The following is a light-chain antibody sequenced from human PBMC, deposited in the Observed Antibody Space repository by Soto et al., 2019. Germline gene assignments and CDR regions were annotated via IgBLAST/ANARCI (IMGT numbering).Light chain of an antibody. CDR2: GAS. Sequence: EIVLTQSPGTLSLSPGERATLSCRASQSVSSSSLAWYQQKPGQAPRLLIYGASSRATGIPDRFSGSGSGTDFPLTISRLEPEDFAVYYCQQYGSSLRTFGQGTKVEIK. CDR1: QSVSSSS. CDR3: QQYGSSLRT. V-gene: IGKV3-20*01. J-gene: IGKJ1*01.